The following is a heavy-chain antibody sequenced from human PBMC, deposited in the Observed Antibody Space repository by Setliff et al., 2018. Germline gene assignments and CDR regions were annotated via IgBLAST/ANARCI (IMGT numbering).Heavy chain of an antibody. CDR1: GYTFTSYY. Sequence: SVQVSCKASGYTFTSYYMHWVRQAPGQGLEWMTMIIPSTGNTNYVQKFQGRVTMTADTSTNTVYMDLSSLGSEDTAVYYCARERRGGHFDYWGQGTLVTVSS. CDR2: IIPSTGNT. CDR3: ARERRGGHFDY. J-gene: IGHJ4*02. V-gene: IGHV1-46*01.